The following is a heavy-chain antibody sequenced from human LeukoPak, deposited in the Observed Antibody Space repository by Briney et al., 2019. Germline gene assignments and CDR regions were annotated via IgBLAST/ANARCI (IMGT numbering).Heavy chain of an antibody. J-gene: IGHJ4*02. V-gene: IGHV3-33*01. CDR2: IWYDGQTK. CDR1: GFIFSNYA. CDR3: AREWGRIAVAGGPGY. Sequence: GGPLRLSCEASGFIFSNYAMHWVRQAPGKGLQWVALIWYDGQTKLYGDSVKGRFTISRDNSGSTLFLHMSSLRVEDTAVYYCAREWGRIAVAGGPGYWGQGALVTVSS. D-gene: IGHD6-19*01.